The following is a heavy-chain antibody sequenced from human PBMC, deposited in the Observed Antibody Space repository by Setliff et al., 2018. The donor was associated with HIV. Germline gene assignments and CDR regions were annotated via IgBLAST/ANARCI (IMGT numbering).Heavy chain of an antibody. D-gene: IGHD3-9*01. Sequence: GGSLRLSCAASGFTFDDYAMHWVRQVPGKGLEWVGFINSNTYGGTTDYAASVKGRFTISRDDSKSSAYLLMNSLKTEDTAVYYCSRVHSPLYYDILTGYLDYWGQGTLVTVSS. CDR1: GFTFDDYA. V-gene: IGHV3-49*04. CDR3: SRVHSPLYYDILTGYLDY. J-gene: IGHJ4*02. CDR2: INSNTYGGTT.